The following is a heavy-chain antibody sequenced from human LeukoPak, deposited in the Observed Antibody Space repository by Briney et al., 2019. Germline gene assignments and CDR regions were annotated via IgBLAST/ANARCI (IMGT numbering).Heavy chain of an antibody. CDR3: ARAPGYGGNSDY. CDR1: GYTFTRYY. Sequence: ASVKVSFKASGYTFTRYYIHWVRQAPGQGREGMGTINPSGDSTSYAQKFQGRVTMTRDTSTSTIYMAVSSLNSEDTAGYYSARAPGYGGNSDYWGQGTLVTVSS. J-gene: IGHJ4*02. D-gene: IGHD4-23*01. CDR2: INPSGDST. V-gene: IGHV1-46*01.